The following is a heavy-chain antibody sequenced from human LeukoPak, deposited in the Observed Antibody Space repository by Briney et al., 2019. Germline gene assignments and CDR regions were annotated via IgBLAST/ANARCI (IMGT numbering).Heavy chain of an antibody. CDR2: IHYSGST. J-gene: IGHJ4*02. CDR1: GGSISNSY. V-gene: IGHV4-59*01. Sequence: PSETLSLTCTVSGGSISNSYWSWIRQPPGKGLEWIGYIHYSGSTNYNPSLKSRITISVDTSKNQFSLKLSSVTAADTALYYPVRGSIYSGTYHVIDDWGQGTLATVSS. CDR3: VRGSIYSGTYHVIDD. D-gene: IGHD1-26*01.